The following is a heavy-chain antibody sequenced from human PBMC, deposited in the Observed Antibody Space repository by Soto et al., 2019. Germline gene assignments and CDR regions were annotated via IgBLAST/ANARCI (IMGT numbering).Heavy chain of an antibody. D-gene: IGHD1-1*01. CDR2: ISYDGRNK. CDR3: AREIEQLLDY. Sequence: QVQLVESGGGVVQHGRSLRLSCTASGFTFRSYAMHWVRQAPGKGLEWVAVISYDGRNKYYADSVKGRFTTSRDNSKNTLYLQMNRLRAEDTAVYYCAREIEQLLDYWGQGTLVTVSS. CDR1: GFTFRSYA. J-gene: IGHJ4*02. V-gene: IGHV3-30*04.